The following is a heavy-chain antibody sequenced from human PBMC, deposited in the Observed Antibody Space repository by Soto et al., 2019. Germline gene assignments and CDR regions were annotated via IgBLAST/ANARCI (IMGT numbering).Heavy chain of an antibody. CDR1: GGTFSSYT. J-gene: IGHJ4*02. CDR2: IIPILGIA. D-gene: IGHD2-15*01. V-gene: IGHV1-69*02. Sequence: AASVKVSCKASGGTFSSYTISWVRQAPGQGLEWMGRIIPILGIANYAQKFQGRVTITADKSTSTAYMELSSLRSEDTAVYYCARGGEYCSGGSCYSGFDYWGQGTLVTVSS. CDR3: ARGGEYCSGGSCYSGFDY.